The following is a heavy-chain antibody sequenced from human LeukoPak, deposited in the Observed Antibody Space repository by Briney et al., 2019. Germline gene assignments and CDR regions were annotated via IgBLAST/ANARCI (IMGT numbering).Heavy chain of an antibody. D-gene: IGHD6-19*01. CDR2: IYSGGST. CDR3: ARGSGWFEDAFDI. CDR1: GFTVSNNY. Sequence: GGSLRLSCAASGFTVSNNYMSWVRQAPGKGLEWVSVIYSGGSTYYADSVKGRFTISRDDSKNTLYLQMNSLRAEDTAVYYCARGSGWFEDAFDIWGQGTMVTVSS. V-gene: IGHV3-53*01. J-gene: IGHJ3*02.